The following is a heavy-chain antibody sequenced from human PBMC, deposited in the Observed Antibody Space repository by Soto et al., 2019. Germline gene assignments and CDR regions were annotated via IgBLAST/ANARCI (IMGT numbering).Heavy chain of an antibody. CDR3: AKETHSSGYGTYFDH. D-gene: IGHD3-22*01. CDR2: ISKDGSEE. CDR1: GFTFSNYG. J-gene: IGHJ4*02. Sequence: QVQLVESGGGVFQPGRSLRLSCVVSGFTFSNYGMHWVRQAPGKGLEWVAVISKDGSEEYYADSVKGRFTVSRDNSRNTLYLQVNSLRTEDTAVYYCAKETHSSGYGTYFDHWGQGTLVPVSS. V-gene: IGHV3-30*18.